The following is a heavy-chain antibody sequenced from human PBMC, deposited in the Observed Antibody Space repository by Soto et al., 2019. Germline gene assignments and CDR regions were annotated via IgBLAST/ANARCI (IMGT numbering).Heavy chain of an antibody. J-gene: IGHJ6*03. CDR1: GGSISSYY. V-gene: IGHV4-59*08. D-gene: IGHD3-10*01. CDR2: IYYSGST. CDR3: AGSVITMVRGVITFSYYYMDV. Sequence: SETLSLTCTVSGGSISSYYWSWIRQPPGKGLEWIGYIYYSGSTNYNPSLKSRVTISVDTSKNQFSLKLSSVTAADTAVYYCAGSVITMVRGVITFSYYYMDVWGKGTTVTVSS.